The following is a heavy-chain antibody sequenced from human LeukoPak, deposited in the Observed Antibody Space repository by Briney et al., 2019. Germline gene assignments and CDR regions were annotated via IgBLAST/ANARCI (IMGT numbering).Heavy chain of an antibody. V-gene: IGHV3-11*01. CDR1: GFTFSDYY. J-gene: IGHJ4*02. Sequence: TAGGSLRLSCAASGFTFSDYYMSWIRQAPGKGLEWVSYISSSGSTIYYADSVKGRFTISRDNAKNSLYLQMNSLRAEDTAVYYCAREGGRLGGRVRGVPFDYWGQGTLVTVSS. CDR2: ISSSGSTI. D-gene: IGHD3-10*01. CDR3: AREGGRLGGRVRGVPFDY.